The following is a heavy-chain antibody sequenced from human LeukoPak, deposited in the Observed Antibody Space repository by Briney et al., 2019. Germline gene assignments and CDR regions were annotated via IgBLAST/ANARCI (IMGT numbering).Heavy chain of an antibody. V-gene: IGHV3-7*05. CDR3: ATGGASRGYFQS. Sequence: GGSLRLSYVVSGFKFSSSTMSWVRQAPGKGLEWVAKMKEDGSDIDYVDSVKGRFTITRDNAKSTLSLQMDNLRAEDTAVYYCATGGASRGYFQSWGQGTLVTVSS. D-gene: IGHD3-16*01. J-gene: IGHJ1*01. CDR2: MKEDGSDI. CDR1: GFKFSSST.